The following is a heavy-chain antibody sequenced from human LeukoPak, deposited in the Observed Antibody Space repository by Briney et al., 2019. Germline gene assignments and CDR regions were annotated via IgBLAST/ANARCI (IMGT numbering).Heavy chain of an antibody. J-gene: IGHJ3*02. CDR1: GYTLTELS. V-gene: IGHV1-24*01. D-gene: IGHD3-10*01. CDR2: FDPEDGET. Sequence: ASVKVSCKVSGYTLTELSMHWVRQAPGKGLEWMGGFDPEDGETIYAQKFQGRVTMTEDTSTDTAYMELSSLRSEDTAVYYCATSRRTYYYGSDAFDIWGQGTMVTVSS. CDR3: ATSRRTYYYGSDAFDI.